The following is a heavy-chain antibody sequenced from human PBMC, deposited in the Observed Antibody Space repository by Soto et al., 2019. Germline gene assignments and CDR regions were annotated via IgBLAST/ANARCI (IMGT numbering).Heavy chain of an antibody. CDR3: ARNPFDWLSWYYYYGMDV. CDR1: GYTFTSYG. Sequence: QVQLVQSGAEVKKPGASVKVSCKASGYTFTSYGISWVRQAPGQGLEWMGWISAYNGNTNYAQKLQGRVTMTTDTATSTAHMELRSLRSDDTAVYYCARNPFDWLSWYYYYGMDVWGQGTTVTVSS. V-gene: IGHV1-18*01. J-gene: IGHJ6*02. D-gene: IGHD3-9*01. CDR2: ISAYNGNT.